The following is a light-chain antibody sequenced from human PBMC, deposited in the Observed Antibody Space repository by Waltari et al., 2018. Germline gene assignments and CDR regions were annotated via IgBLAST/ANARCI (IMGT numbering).Light chain of an antibody. CDR2: STN. CDR3: AAWDDSLNGL. CDR1: SSNIGSTT. J-gene: IGLJ2*01. Sequence: QSVLTQPPSASGTPAQRVTISGSGSSSNIGSTTVSGYQKLPGTAPKPRIDSTNQRASGVPDRFSGSKSGTSASLAISGLQSEDEADYYCAAWDDSLNGLFGGGTKLTVL. V-gene: IGLV1-44*01.